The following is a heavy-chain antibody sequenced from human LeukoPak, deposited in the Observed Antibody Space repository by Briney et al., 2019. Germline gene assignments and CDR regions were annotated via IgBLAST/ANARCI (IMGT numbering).Heavy chain of an antibody. J-gene: IGHJ4*02. CDR2: ISSSGSTI. D-gene: IGHD6-13*01. CDR1: GFTFSSYE. V-gene: IGHV3-48*03. Sequence: GGSLRLSCAASGFTFSSYEMNWVRQAPGKGLEWVSYISSSGSTIYYADSVKGRFTLSRDNAKNSLYLQMNSLRAEDTAVYYCASIAAAGTDFDYWGQGTLVTVS. CDR3: ASIAAAGTDFDY.